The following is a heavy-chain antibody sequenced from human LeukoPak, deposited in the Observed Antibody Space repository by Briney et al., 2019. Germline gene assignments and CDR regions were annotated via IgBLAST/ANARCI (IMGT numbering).Heavy chain of an antibody. CDR1: GFTFSSYS. D-gene: IGHD5-12*01. CDR2: ISSSSSYI. V-gene: IGHV3-21*01. CDR3: ASGYSGYDSSYFDY. J-gene: IGHJ4*02. Sequence: GGSLRLSCAASGFTFSSYSMNWVRQAPGKGLEWVSSISSSSSYIYYADSVKGRFTISRDNAKNSLYLQMNSLRAEDTAVYYCASGYSGYDSSYFDYWGQGTLVTVSS.